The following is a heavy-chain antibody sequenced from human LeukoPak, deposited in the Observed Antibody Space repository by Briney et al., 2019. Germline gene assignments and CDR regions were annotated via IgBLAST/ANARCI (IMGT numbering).Heavy chain of an antibody. CDR1: GFTFSSYA. CDR3: ARAPDYDILVDYLDF. J-gene: IGHJ4*02. D-gene: IGHD3-9*01. Sequence: PGGSLRLSCAASGFTFSSYAMHWVRQAPGKGLEWVAVISYDGNNECYADSVKGRFTISRDNSKNTLYLQMNSLRAEDTAVYYCARAPDYDILVDYLDFWGQGTLVTVSS. CDR2: ISYDGNNE. V-gene: IGHV3-30*04.